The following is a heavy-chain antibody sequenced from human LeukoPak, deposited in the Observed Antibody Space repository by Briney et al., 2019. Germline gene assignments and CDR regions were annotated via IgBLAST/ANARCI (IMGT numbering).Heavy chain of an antibody. CDR1: GFTFSSYW. D-gene: IGHD1-14*01. CDR2: IKQDGSEK. CDR3: ARGNQWDVAEYFQH. J-gene: IGHJ1*01. V-gene: IGHV3-7*01. Sequence: GGSLRLSCAASGFTFSSYWMSWVRQAPGKGLEWVANIKQDGSEKYYVDSVKGRFTISRDNAKNSLYLQMNSLRVEDTAVYYCARGNQWDVAEYFQHWGQGTLVTVSS.